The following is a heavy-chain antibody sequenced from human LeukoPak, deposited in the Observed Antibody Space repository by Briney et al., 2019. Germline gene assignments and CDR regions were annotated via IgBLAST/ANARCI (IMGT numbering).Heavy chain of an antibody. Sequence: ASVKVSCKASGYTFTDYYMHWVRQAPGQGLEWMGIINPSGGSTSYAQKFQGRVTMTRGMSTSTVYMELSSLRSEDTAVYYCAREFFVSRYYDSSGYYPNFDYWGQGTLVTVSS. CDR3: AREFFVSRYYDSSGYYPNFDY. CDR1: GYTFTDYY. D-gene: IGHD3-22*01. V-gene: IGHV1-46*01. CDR2: INPSGGST. J-gene: IGHJ4*02.